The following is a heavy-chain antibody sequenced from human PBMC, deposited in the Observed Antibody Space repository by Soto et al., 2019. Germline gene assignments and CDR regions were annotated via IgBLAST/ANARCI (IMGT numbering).Heavy chain of an antibody. J-gene: IGHJ4*02. CDR3: ARAKIITTLDY. CDR2: INAGNGYT. CDR1: GYTFANYP. D-gene: IGHD3-10*01. Sequence: QVQLVQSGAEGKKPGASVKVSCETSGYTFANYPMHWVRQAPGQTLEWMGWINAGNGYTKYSQKFQGRVTITRDTSASIVYMELSSLRSEDTAVYYCARAKIITTLDYWGQGTLVTVSS. V-gene: IGHV1-3*01.